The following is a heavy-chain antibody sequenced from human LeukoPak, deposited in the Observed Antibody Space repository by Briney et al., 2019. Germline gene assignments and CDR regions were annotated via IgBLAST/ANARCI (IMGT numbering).Heavy chain of an antibody. V-gene: IGHV4-4*02. CDR1: GFTFSSYW. D-gene: IGHD2-2*01. CDR2: IHDDGGF. CDR3: ARDLGYQLLY. J-gene: IGHJ4*02. Sequence: PGGSLRLSCAASGFTFSSYWMSWVRQPPGKGLEWIGEIHDDGGFHCNPLLKGRVAMSMDRSQNQFSLRLSSVTAADTAVYYCARDLGYQLLYWGQGIQVTVSS.